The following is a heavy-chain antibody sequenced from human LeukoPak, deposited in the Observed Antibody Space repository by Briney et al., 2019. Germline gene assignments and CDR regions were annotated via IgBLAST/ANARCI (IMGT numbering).Heavy chain of an antibody. V-gene: IGHV3-23*01. D-gene: IGHD5-18*01. Sequence: PGGSLRLSCAASGFTFSSYAMSWARQAPGKGLEWVSAISGSGGSTYYADSVKGRFTISRDNSKNTLYLQMNSLRAEDTAVYYCARRIQLWSRPFDYWGQGTLVTVSS. J-gene: IGHJ4*02. CDR3: ARRIQLWSRPFDY. CDR1: GFTFSSYA. CDR2: ISGSGGST.